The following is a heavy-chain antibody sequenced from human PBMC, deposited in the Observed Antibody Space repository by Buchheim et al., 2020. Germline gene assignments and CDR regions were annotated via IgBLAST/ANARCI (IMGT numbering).Heavy chain of an antibody. CDR2: ISSGGSTR. D-gene: IGHD3-10*01. CDR1: GFTFSSYE. Sequence: EVRLVESGGGLVQPGGSLRLSCAASGFTFSSYEMNWVRQAPGKGLEWVSYISSGGSTRYYADSVKGRITISRDNAKNSLYLQMSSLRAEDTAVYFCARDYFTSGNYYAYWGQGTL. V-gene: IGHV3-48*03. J-gene: IGHJ4*02. CDR3: ARDYFTSGNYYAY.